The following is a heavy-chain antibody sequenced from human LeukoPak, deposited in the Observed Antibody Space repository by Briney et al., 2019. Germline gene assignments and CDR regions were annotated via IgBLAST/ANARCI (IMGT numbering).Heavy chain of an antibody. CDR2: IRYDGSNK. V-gene: IGHV3-30*02. CDR3: AKDQDDILTAYYIDAFDI. Sequence: GGSLRLSCAASGFTFSSYAMSWVRQAPGKGLEWVAFIRYDGSNKYNADSVKGRFTISRDNSKNTVYLQMNSLTAGDTAVYYCAKDQDDILTAYYIDAFDIWGQGTMVTVSS. J-gene: IGHJ3*02. D-gene: IGHD3-9*01. CDR1: GFTFSSYA.